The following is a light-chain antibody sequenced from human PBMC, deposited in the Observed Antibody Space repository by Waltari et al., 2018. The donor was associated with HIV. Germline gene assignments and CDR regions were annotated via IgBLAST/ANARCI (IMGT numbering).Light chain of an antibody. CDR2: QND. J-gene: IGLJ2*01. CDR3: QAWTSPGSI. CDR1: NLGHKH. V-gene: IGLV3-1*01. Sequence: SSDWSQPPSVSVSSGHTVTITCSGDNLGHKHVYWYQQRPGPSPVLVMSQNDKRPSGIPERFSGSKSGNTASLTISGTQTLDEATYYCQAWTSPGSIFGGGTILTVL.